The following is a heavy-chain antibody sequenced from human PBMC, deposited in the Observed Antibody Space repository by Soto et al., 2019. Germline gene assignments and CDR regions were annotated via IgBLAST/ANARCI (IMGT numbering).Heavy chain of an antibody. Sequence: GGSLRLSCAASGFTFSSYGMHWVRQAPGKGLEWVAVIWYDGSNKYYADSVKGRFTISRDNSKNTLYLQMNSLRAEDTAVYYCARDFGVWFGESPFDYWGQGTLVTVSS. CDR3: ARDFGVWFGESPFDY. D-gene: IGHD3-10*01. J-gene: IGHJ4*02. CDR1: GFTFSSYG. CDR2: IWYDGSNK. V-gene: IGHV3-33*01.